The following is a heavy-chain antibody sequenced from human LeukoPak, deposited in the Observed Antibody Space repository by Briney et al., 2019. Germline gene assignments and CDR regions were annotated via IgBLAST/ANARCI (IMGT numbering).Heavy chain of an antibody. CDR2: INPNSGGT. J-gene: IGHJ6*03. D-gene: IGHD6-19*01. V-gene: IGHV1-2*02. CDR1: GYTFTGYY. Sequence: ASVKVSCKASGYTFTGYYMHWVRQAPAQGREWMGWINPNSGGTNYAQKFQGRVTMTRDTSISRAYMDLRRLRSDDTAVYSCARQGDGYSSGWFLGYYYYYMDVWGKGTTVTISS. CDR3: ARQGDGYSSGWFLGYYYYYMDV.